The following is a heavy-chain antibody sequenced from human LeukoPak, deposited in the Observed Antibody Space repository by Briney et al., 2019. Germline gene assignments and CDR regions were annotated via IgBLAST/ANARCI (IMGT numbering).Heavy chain of an antibody. J-gene: IGHJ4*02. V-gene: IGHV3-74*01. D-gene: IGHD1-7*01. CDR1: GFTFSSYW. CDR2: INTDGSST. Sequence: GGSLRLSCAASGFTFSSYWMHWVRQAPGKGLVWVSRINTDGSSTSYADSVKGRFTISRDNAKNTLYLQMNSLRAEDTAVYYCAGRDWNYEGYFDYWGQGTLVTVSS. CDR3: AGRDWNYEGYFDY.